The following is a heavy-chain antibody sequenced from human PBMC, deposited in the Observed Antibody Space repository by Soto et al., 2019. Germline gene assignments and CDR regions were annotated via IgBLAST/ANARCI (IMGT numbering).Heavy chain of an antibody. D-gene: IGHD3-16*01. Sequence: GGSLRLSCAASGFIFNTHWMSWVRQAPEKGLEWVAHTKPDGSEKYYADSAKGRFTISRDNTRNSLYLQMNSLRADDTALYYCVAWGTSTSNPWGQGILVTVSS. V-gene: IGHV3-7*01. CDR3: VAWGTSTSNP. CDR1: GFIFNTHW. J-gene: IGHJ5*02. CDR2: TKPDGSEK.